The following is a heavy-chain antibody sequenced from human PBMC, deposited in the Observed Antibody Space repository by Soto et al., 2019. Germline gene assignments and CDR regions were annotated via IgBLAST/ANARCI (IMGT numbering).Heavy chain of an antibody. CDR2: INHSGST. CDR3: ASSLVFGPRDFDY. J-gene: IGHJ4*02. V-gene: IGHV4-34*01. CDR1: GGSFSDNY. D-gene: IGHD3-3*01. Sequence: PSETLSLTCAVYGGSFSDNYWSWIRQPPGKGLEWIGEINHSGSTNYNPSLKSRVTISVDTSENQFSLKLSSVTAADTAVYYCASSLVFGPRDFDYWGQGILVTVSS.